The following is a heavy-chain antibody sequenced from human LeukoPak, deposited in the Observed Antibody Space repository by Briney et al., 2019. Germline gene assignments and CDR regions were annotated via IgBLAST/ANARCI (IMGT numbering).Heavy chain of an antibody. J-gene: IGHJ6*03. Sequence: GGSLRLSCAASGFTFDDYAMHWVRQAPGKGLEWVSGISWNSGSIGYADSVKGRFTISRDNAKNSLYLQMNSLRAEDTALYYCAKDRQRWQLDYMDVWGKGTAVTVSS. CDR1: GFTFDDYA. CDR3: AKDRQRWQLDYMDV. CDR2: ISWNSGSI. V-gene: IGHV3-9*01. D-gene: IGHD6-6*01.